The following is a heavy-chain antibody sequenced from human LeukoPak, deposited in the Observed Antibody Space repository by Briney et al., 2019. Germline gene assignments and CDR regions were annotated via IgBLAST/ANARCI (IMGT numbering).Heavy chain of an antibody. CDR3: AKSVLYQYYFDY. Sequence: GGSLRLSCAASGFAVSSNYMSWVRQAPGKGLEWVSAISGSGGSTYYADSVKGRFTISRDNSKNTLYLQMNSLRAEDTAVYYCAKSVLYQYYFDYWGQGTLVTVSS. D-gene: IGHD2-8*01. CDR2: ISGSGGST. CDR1: GFAVSSNY. J-gene: IGHJ4*02. V-gene: IGHV3-23*01.